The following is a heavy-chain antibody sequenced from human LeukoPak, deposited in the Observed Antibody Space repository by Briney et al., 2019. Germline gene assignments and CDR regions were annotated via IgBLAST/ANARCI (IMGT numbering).Heavy chain of an antibody. CDR2: INSDGSST. Sequence: PVGSLRLSCAASGFTFSSYWMHWVRQAPGKGLVWVSRINSDGSSTSYADSVKGRFTISRDNAKNTLYLQMNSLRAEDTAVYYCARDVWRRGYSYGYYYWGQGTLVTVSS. V-gene: IGHV3-74*01. D-gene: IGHD5-18*01. J-gene: IGHJ4*02. CDR1: GFTFSSYW. CDR3: ARDVWRRGYSYGYYY.